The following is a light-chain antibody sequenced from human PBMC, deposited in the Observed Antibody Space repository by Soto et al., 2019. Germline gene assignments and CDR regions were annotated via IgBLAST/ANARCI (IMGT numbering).Light chain of an antibody. V-gene: IGKV3-20*01. CDR3: HHYGTSLYT. J-gene: IGKJ2*01. Sequence: DIVLTQSPGTLSLSPGERATLSCRASQIISSTYLGWYQQKPGQAPRLLIYGASSRATGIPDRFSGSGSGTDFTFTISRLEPEDFAVYYCHHYGTSLYTFGQGTKLEIK. CDR1: QIISSTY. CDR2: GAS.